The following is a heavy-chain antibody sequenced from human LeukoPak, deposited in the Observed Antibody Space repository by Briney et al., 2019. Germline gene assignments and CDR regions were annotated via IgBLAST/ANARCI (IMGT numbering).Heavy chain of an antibody. J-gene: IGHJ4*02. CDR2: INHRGSS. Sequence: SSETLSLTCAVYGESFSAYFWNWIRQAPGKPLEYIGEINHRGSSHYNPSLKTRVTLSVDTSKNQFSLRLTSVTAADTAIYYCTREKLSAGPHFEHWGRGLLVSVSS. V-gene: IGHV4-34*10. CDR1: GESFSAYF. CDR3: TREKLSAGPHFEH. D-gene: IGHD6-13*01.